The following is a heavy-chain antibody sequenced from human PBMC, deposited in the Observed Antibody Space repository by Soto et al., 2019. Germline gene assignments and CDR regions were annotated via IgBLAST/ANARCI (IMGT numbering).Heavy chain of an antibody. J-gene: IGHJ6*02. CDR3: RGFCISSSCYESGMDV. D-gene: IGHD2-2*01. V-gene: IGHV3-23*01. CDR1: GVTFSSYA. Sequence: GGSLRLSCAASGVTFSSYAMSWVRQAPGKGLEWVSAISGSGGSTYYADSVKGRFTISRDNSKNTLYLQMNSLRAEDTAVYYCRGFCISSSCYESGMDVWGQGTTVTVSS. CDR2: ISGSGGST.